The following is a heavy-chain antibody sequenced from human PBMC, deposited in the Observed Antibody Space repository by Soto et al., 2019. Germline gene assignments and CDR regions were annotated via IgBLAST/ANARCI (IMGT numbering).Heavy chain of an antibody. CDR2: IYTSGST. V-gene: IGHV4-4*07. J-gene: IGHJ5*02. CDR3: ARGDIVVVHGWFDP. D-gene: IGHD2-2*01. CDR1: VGSISSYY. Sequence: SESLSLTCTVPVGSISSYYWSWIRQPAGKGLEWIGRIYTSGSTNYNPSLKSRVTMSVDTSKNQFSLKLSSVTAADTAVYYCARGDIVVVHGWFDPWGQGTLVTVSS.